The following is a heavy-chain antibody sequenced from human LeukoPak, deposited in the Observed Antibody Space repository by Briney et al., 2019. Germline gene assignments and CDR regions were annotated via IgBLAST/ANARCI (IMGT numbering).Heavy chain of an antibody. Sequence: GGSLRLSCAASGFTFSSYSMNWVRQAPGKGLEWVSSISSSSSNIYYADSVKGGFTISRDNANNSLYLQMNSLRAEDTAVYYCPRGDCSGGSCYTNRFDPWGQGTLVTVSS. CDR1: GFTFSSYS. J-gene: IGHJ5*02. V-gene: IGHV3-21*01. D-gene: IGHD2-15*01. CDR2: ISSSSSNI. CDR3: PRGDCSGGSCYTNRFDP.